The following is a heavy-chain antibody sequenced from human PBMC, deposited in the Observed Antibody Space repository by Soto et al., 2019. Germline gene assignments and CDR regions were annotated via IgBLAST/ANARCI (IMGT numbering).Heavy chain of an antibody. D-gene: IGHD6-6*01. CDR2: IYYSGST. CDR1: GGSISSSSYY. Sequence: PSGTLSRTCTVSGGSISSSSYYWGWIRQPPGKGLEWIGSIYYSGSTYYNPSLKSRVTISVDTSKNQFSLKLSSVTAADTAVYYCAIVTSSRGAGYYYGMDVWGQGTTVTVSS. CDR3: AIVTSSRGAGYYYGMDV. J-gene: IGHJ6*02. V-gene: IGHV4-39*01.